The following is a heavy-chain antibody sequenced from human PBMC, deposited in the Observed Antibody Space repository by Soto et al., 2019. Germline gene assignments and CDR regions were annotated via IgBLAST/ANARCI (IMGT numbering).Heavy chain of an antibody. V-gene: IGHV3-33*01. CDR3: ARDLWGVLLWFGEARLGGMDV. CDR2: IWYDGSNK. D-gene: IGHD3-10*01. CDR1: GFTFSSYG. J-gene: IGHJ6*02. Sequence: QVQLVESGGGVVQPGRSLRLSCAASGFTFSSYGMHWVRQAPGKGLEWVAVIWYDGSNKYYADSVKGRFTISRDNSKNXRXLKXNSLRAEDTAVYYCARDLWGVLLWFGEARLGGMDVWGQGTTVTVSS.